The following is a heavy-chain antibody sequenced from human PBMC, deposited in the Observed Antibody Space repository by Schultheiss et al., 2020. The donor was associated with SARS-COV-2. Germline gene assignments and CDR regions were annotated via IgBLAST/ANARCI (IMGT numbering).Heavy chain of an antibody. CDR3: TTDKVVSSGWPTYYYYYGMDV. V-gene: IGHV3-15*01. J-gene: IGHJ6*02. CDR1: GFTFSNAW. Sequence: GGSLILSCAASGFTFSNAWMSWVRQAPGKGLEWVGRIKSKTDGGTTDYAAPVKGRFTISRDDSKNTLYLQMNSLKTEDTAVYYCTTDKVVSSGWPTYYYYYGMDVWGQGTTVTVSS. CDR2: IKSKTDGGTT. D-gene: IGHD6-19*01.